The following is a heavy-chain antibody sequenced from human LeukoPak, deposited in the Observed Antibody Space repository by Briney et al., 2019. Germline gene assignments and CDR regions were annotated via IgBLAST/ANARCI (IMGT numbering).Heavy chain of an antibody. J-gene: IGHJ4*02. D-gene: IGHD3-10*01. CDR2: INHSGST. CDR3: ARRPYYYGSGAPPDY. Sequence: SETLSLTYAVYGGSFSGYYWSWIRQPPGKGLEWIGEINHSGSTNYNPSLKSRVTISVDTSKNQFSLKLSSVTAADTAVYYCARRPYYYGSGAPPDYWGQGTLVTVSS. CDR1: GGSFSGYY. V-gene: IGHV4-34*01.